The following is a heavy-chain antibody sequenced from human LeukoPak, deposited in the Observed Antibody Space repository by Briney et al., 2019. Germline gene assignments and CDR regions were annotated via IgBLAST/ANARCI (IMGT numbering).Heavy chain of an antibody. CDR1: GFTFNSYG. CDR3: ASERSGWYYHS. Sequence: GGSLRLSCAASGFTFNSYGMSWVRQAPGKGLECVAVISFDGSNKYYADSVKGRFTISRDNSKNTLYLQMNSLRPDDTAVYHCASERSGWYYHSWGQGTLVTVSS. D-gene: IGHD6-13*01. J-gene: IGHJ4*02. CDR2: ISFDGSNK. V-gene: IGHV3-30*03.